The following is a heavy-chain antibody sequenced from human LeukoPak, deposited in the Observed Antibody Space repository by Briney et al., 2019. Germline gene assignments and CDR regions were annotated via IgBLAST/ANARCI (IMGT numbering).Heavy chain of an antibody. Sequence: GGSLRLSCAASGFTFSDYYMSWIRQAPGKGLEWVSYISSSGNTIYYADSVKGRFTISRDNAKNSLYLQMNSLRAEDTAVYYCAKRHHRSSWYVFYDYWGQGTLVTVSS. CDR3: AKRHHRSSWYVFYDY. J-gene: IGHJ4*02. D-gene: IGHD6-13*01. CDR2: ISSSGNTI. CDR1: GFTFSDYY. V-gene: IGHV3-11*01.